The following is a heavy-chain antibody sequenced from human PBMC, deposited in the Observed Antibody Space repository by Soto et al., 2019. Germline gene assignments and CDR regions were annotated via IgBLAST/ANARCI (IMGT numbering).Heavy chain of an antibody. Sequence: QVQLVQSGAEVKKPGSSVKVSCKASGGTFSSYAISWVRQAPGQGLEWMGGIIPIFGTANYAQKFQGRVTIIADESTSTAYVELSSLRSEDTAVYYCALRLVEYYYGSGGDYWGQGTLVTVSS. D-gene: IGHD3-10*01. J-gene: IGHJ4*02. CDR1: GGTFSSYA. CDR2: IIPIFGTA. V-gene: IGHV1-69*01. CDR3: ALRLVEYYYGSGGDY.